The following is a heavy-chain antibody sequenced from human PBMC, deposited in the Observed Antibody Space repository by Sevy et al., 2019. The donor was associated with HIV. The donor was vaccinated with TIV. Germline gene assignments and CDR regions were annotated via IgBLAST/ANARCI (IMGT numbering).Heavy chain of an antibody. CDR1: GFAFYDYS. V-gene: IGHV3-23*01. J-gene: IGHJ4*02. Sequence: GGSLRLSCAASGFAFYDYSMSWIRQAPGKGLEWVATLSFVCGKINYADSVKGGFTITRDNSKNSFYLQIDKLRVEDTALYYCAREGCTRPHDYWGQGTRVTVSS. CDR3: AREGCTRPHDY. D-gene: IGHD2-8*01. CDR2: LSFVCGKI.